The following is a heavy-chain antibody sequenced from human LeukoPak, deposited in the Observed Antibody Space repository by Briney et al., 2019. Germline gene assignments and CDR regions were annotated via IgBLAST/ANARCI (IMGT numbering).Heavy chain of an antibody. D-gene: IGHD5-18*01. J-gene: IGHJ4*02. V-gene: IGHV1-46*01. CDR3: ASDSGDGYRPDRFDV. CDR2: INPSGGST. Sequence: ASVKVSCKASGYTFTSYYMHWVRQAPGQGLEWMGIINPSGGSTSYAQKFQGRVTMTKDTSTSTVYMELSSLRTDDTAVYYCASDSGDGYRPDRFDVWGQGTLVTVSS. CDR1: GYTFTSYY.